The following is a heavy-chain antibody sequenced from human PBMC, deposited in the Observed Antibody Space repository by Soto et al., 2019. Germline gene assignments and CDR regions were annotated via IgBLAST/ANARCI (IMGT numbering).Heavy chain of an antibody. J-gene: IGHJ4*02. CDR1: GFIFSSDW. CDR2: IKKDGSET. CDR3: ARQYSGGDCRLDY. D-gene: IGHD2-21*02. V-gene: IGHV3-7*01. Sequence: GGSLRLSCAASGFIFSSDWMSWARQAPRQGLGWVANIKKDGSETNYVDSVKGRLTISRDNAKNSLYLQMNSLRTEDTAVYYCARQYSGGDCRLDYWGQGTLVTVSS.